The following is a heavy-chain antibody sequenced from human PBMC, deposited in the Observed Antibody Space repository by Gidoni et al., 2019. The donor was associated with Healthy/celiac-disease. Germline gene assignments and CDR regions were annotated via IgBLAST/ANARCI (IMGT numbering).Heavy chain of an antibody. V-gene: IGHV3-21*01. CDR3: ASAKYGSGSYYDY. Sequence: EVQLVESGGGLVKPGGSLRLSCAASGFTFSSYSMNWVRQAPGKGLGWVSSISSSSSYIYYADSVKGRFTISRDNAKNSLYLQMNSLRAEDTAVYYCASAKYGSGSYYDYWGQGTLVTVSS. CDR2: ISSSSSYI. J-gene: IGHJ4*02. CDR1: GFTFSSYS. D-gene: IGHD3-10*01.